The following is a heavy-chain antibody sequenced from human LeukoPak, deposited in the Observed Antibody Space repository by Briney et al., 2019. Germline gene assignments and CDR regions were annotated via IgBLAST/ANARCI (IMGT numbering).Heavy chain of an antibody. V-gene: IGHV4-4*02. CDR3: SRESGPFCPFGY. D-gene: IGHD1-26*01. J-gene: IGHJ4*02. Sequence: PSETLSLTCGVSGGSITSTNWWSWARQPPGQGLEWIGEISLRGRTNYNPSLNSRVTMSLDESKNQLSLNLTSVTAADTAIYYCSRESGPFCPFGYWGQGTLVTVPS. CDR1: GGSITSTNW. CDR2: ISLRGRT.